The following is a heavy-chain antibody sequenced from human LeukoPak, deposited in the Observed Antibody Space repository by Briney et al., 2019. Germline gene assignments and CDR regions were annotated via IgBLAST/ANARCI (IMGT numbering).Heavy chain of an antibody. V-gene: IGHV3-23*01. CDR3: AKVEIYDFWSGYFPTGFDY. J-gene: IGHJ4*02. CDR2: ISGSGGST. CDR1: GFTFNSYA. Sequence: GGSLRLSCAASGFTFNSYAMSWVRQAPGKGLEWVSAISGSGGSTYYADSVKGRFTISRDNSKNTLYLQMNSLRAEDTAVYYCAKVEIYDFWSGYFPTGFDYWGQGTLVTVSS. D-gene: IGHD3-3*01.